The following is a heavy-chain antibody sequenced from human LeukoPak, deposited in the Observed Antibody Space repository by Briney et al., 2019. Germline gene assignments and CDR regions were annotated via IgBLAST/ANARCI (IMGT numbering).Heavy chain of an antibody. CDR1: GFTFSSYW. Sequence: GGSLRLSCAASGFTFSSYWMSWVRQAPGKGLEWVANIKQDGSEKYYVDSVRGRFTISRDNAKNSLYLQMNSLRAEDTAVYYCARARRDCSSTSCYTSFWFDPWGQGTLVTVSS. V-gene: IGHV3-7*01. CDR2: IKQDGSEK. D-gene: IGHD2-2*02. CDR3: ARARRDCSSTSCYTSFWFDP. J-gene: IGHJ5*02.